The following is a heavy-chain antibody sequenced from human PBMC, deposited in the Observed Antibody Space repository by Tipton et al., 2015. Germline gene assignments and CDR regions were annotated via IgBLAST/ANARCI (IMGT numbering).Heavy chain of an antibody. J-gene: IGHJ4*02. CDR2: MSGSDDAT. V-gene: IGHV3-23*01. CDR1: GFTFSSYA. CDR3: AREGSGWYGADY. D-gene: IGHD6-19*01. Sequence: SLRLSCGASGFTFSSYAMSWVRQAPGKGLEWVSTMSGSDDATYYADAVNGRFTFSRDSSKNTLYLQMNSLRAEDTAVYYCAREGSGWYGADYWGQGILVSVSS.